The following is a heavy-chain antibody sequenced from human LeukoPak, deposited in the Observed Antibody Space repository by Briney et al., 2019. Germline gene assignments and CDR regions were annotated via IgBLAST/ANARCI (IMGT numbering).Heavy chain of an antibody. CDR3: APRDWNDGPASH. CDR1: GFTFSSYG. Sequence: GGSLRLSRAASGFTFSSYGMHWVRQAPGKGLEWVAFIRYDGSNKYYADSVKGRFTISRDNSKNTLYLQMNSLRAEDTAVYYCAPRDWNDGPASHWGQGTLGTVSS. D-gene: IGHD1-1*01. CDR2: IRYDGSNK. J-gene: IGHJ4*02. V-gene: IGHV3-30*02.